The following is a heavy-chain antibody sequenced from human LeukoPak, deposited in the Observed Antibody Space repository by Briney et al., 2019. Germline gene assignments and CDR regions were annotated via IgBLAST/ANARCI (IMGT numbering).Heavy chain of an antibody. Sequence: AASVKVSCKASGYTFTSYGISWVRQAPGQGLEWMGWISAYNGNTNYAQKLQGRVTMTTDTSTSTAYMELRSLRSDDTAVYYCARVAPLIAVAGDHSYWGQGTLVTASS. V-gene: IGHV1-18*01. CDR1: GYTFTSYG. CDR3: ARVAPLIAVAGDHSY. CDR2: ISAYNGNT. D-gene: IGHD6-19*01. J-gene: IGHJ4*02.